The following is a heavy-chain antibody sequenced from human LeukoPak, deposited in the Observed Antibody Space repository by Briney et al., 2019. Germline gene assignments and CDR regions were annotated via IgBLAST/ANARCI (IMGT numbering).Heavy chain of an antibody. J-gene: IGHJ4*02. CDR2: INPSGGST. V-gene: IGHV1-46*01. CDR1: EYTFTSYY. D-gene: IGHD3-9*01. Sequence: GASVKVSCKASEYTFTSYYMHWVRQAPGQGLEWMGIINPSGGSTSYAQKFQGRVTMTRDTSTSTVYMELSSLRSEDTAMYYCARGAYDILTGYYPLDYWGQGTLVTVSS. CDR3: ARGAYDILTGYYPLDY.